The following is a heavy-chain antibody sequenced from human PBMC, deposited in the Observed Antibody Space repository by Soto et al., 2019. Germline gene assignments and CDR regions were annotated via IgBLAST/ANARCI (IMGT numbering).Heavy chain of an antibody. CDR1: GYSFTSYW. V-gene: IGHV5-51*01. Sequence: GESLKISCKGSGYSFTSYWIGWVRQMPGKGLEWMGIIYPGDSDTRYSPSFQGQVTISADKSISTAYLQWSSLKASDTAMYYCARALRPIQNWFDPWGQGTLVTVSA. D-gene: IGHD4-17*01. CDR2: IYPGDSDT. CDR3: ARALRPIQNWFDP. J-gene: IGHJ5*02.